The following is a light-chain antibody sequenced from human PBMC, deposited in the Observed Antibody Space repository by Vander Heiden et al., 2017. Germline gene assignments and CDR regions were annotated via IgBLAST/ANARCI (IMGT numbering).Light chain of an antibody. CDR1: SSDVGGYNY. Sequence: QSALTPPPSASGSPGQSVTISCTGTSSDVGGYNYVSWYQQHPGKAPKLMISEVTKRPSGVPDRFSGSKSGNTASLTVSGLQAEDEADYYCSSYAGSNNLVIFGGGTKLTVL. J-gene: IGLJ2*01. V-gene: IGLV2-8*01. CDR3: SSYAGSNNLVI. CDR2: EVT.